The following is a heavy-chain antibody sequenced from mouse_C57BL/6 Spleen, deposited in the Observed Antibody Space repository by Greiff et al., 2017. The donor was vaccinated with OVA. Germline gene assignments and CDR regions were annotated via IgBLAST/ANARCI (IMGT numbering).Heavy chain of an antibody. CDR3: TRSSVVAFYYCDY. D-gene: IGHD1-1*01. Sequence: VQLQQSGAELVRPGASVTLSCKASGYTFTDYEMHWVKQTPVHGLEWIGAIDPETGGTAYNQKFKGKAILTADKSSSTAYMELRSLTSEDAAVYYCTRSSVVAFYYCDYWGQGTTLTVSS. CDR2: IDPETGGT. J-gene: IGHJ2*01. V-gene: IGHV1-15*01. CDR1: GYTFTDYE.